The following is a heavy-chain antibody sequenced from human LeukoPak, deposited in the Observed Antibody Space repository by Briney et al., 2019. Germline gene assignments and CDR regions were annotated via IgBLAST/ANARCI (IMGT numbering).Heavy chain of an antibody. CDR3: ARFFSGSYDNS. D-gene: IGHD1-26*01. V-gene: IGHV1-46*01. CDR1: GYTFTSYL. J-gene: IGHJ5*02. Sequence: ASVKVSCKASGYTFTSYLMHWVRQAPGQGLEWVGIINPSGGSTNYAQKFQGRVTMTRDTSTSTAYMELSSLRSEDTAVYYCARFFSGSYDNSWGQGTLVTVSS. CDR2: INPSGGST.